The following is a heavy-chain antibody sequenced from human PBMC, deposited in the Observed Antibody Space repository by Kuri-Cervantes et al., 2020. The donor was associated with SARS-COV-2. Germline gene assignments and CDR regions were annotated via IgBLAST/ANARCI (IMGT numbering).Heavy chain of an antibody. Sequence: SETLSLTCSVSGGSISSYYWSWIRQPPGKGLEWIGEINHSGSTNYNPSLKSRVTVSVDTSKNQFSLKLSSVTAADTAVYYCASLASQQRGVDYWGQGTLVTVSS. V-gene: IGHV4-34*01. D-gene: IGHD6-13*01. CDR3: ASLASQQRGVDY. CDR2: INHSGST. J-gene: IGHJ4*02. CDR1: GGSISSYY.